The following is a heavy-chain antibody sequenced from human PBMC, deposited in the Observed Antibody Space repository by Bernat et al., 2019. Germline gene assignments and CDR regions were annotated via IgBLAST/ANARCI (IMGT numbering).Heavy chain of an antibody. V-gene: IGHV1-3*01. J-gene: IGHJ4*02. CDR1: GYTFTSYA. Sequence: QVQLVQSGAEVKKPGASVKVSCKASGYTFTSYAMHWVRQAPGQRLEWMGWINAGNGNTKYSQKFQGRVTITRDTSASTAYMELSSLRSEETAVYYCATLVVPAAMIAAAGNRDDYWGQGTLVTVSS. D-gene: IGHD2-2*01. CDR3: ATLVVPAAMIAAAGNRDDY. CDR2: INAGNGNT.